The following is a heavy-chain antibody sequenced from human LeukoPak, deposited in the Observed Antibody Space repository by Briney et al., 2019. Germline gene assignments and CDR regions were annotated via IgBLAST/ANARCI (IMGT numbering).Heavy chain of an antibody. CDR1: GFTFSSYS. CDR2: ISSSSSYI. J-gene: IGHJ5*02. CDR3: AREVVVTAILLNNWFDP. D-gene: IGHD2-21*02. V-gene: IGHV3-21*04. Sequence: GGSLRLSCAASGFTFSSYSMNWVRQAPGKGLEWVSSISSSSSYIYYADSVKGRFTISRDNAKNSLYLQMNSLRAEDTALYYCAREVVVTAILLNNWFDPWGQGTLVTVSS.